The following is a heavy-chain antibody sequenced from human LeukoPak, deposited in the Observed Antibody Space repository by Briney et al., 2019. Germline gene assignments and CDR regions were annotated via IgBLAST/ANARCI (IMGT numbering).Heavy chain of an antibody. D-gene: IGHD3-10*01. CDR1: GFTFSSYA. Sequence: GGSLRLSCAASGFTFSSYAMGWVRQAPGKGLEWVSAISGSGGSTYYADSVKGRFTISRDNSKNTLYLQMNSLRAEDTAVYYCAKPHYYGSGSYYGYWGQGTLVTVSS. V-gene: IGHV3-23*01. CDR3: AKPHYYGSGSYYGY. CDR2: ISGSGGST. J-gene: IGHJ4*02.